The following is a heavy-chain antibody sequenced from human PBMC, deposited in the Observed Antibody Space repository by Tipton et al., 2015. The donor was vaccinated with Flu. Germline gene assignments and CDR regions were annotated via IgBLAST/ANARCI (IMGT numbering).Heavy chain of an antibody. CDR2: MLYGGST. J-gene: IGHJ4*02. CDR3: ARLRANYYDSSGYSDY. V-gene: IGHV4-39*07. CDR1: GGSIRSSSYY. Sequence: TLSLTCTVSGGSIRSSSYYWGWIRQPPGKGPEWIGSMLYGGSTYYNPSLESRVTISLDTSKNQFSLKLSSVTAADTAVYYCARLRANYYDSSGYSDYWGQGTLVTVSS. D-gene: IGHD3-22*01.